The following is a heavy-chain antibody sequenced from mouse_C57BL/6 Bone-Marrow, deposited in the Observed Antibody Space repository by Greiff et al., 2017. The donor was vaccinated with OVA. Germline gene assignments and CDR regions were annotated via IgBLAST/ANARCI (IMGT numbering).Heavy chain of an antibody. CDR1: GFTFSSYA. D-gene: IGHD4-1*01. CDR3: TRVGTGTGYFDV. CDR2: ISSGGDYI. J-gene: IGHJ1*03. Sequence: EVQLVESGEGLVKPGGSLKLSRAASGFTFSSYAMSWVRQTPEKRLEWVAYISSGGDYIYYADTVKGRFTISRDNARNTLYLQMSSLKSEDTAMYYCTRVGTGTGYFDVWGTGTTVTVSS. V-gene: IGHV5-9-1*02.